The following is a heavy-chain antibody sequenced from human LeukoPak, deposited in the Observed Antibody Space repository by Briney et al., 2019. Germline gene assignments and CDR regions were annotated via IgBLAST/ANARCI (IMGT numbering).Heavy chain of an antibody. CDR2: IYHSGST. J-gene: IGHJ6*02. CDR1: GGSISSSNW. CDR3: ARDYGSGWYDYYYGMDV. D-gene: IGHD6-19*01. Sequence: SGTLSLTCAVSGGSISSSNWWGWVRQPPGKGLEWIGEIYHSGSTNYNPSLKSRVTISVDKSKNQFSLKLSSVTAADTAVYYCARDYGSGWYDYYYGMDVWGQGTTVTVSS. V-gene: IGHV4-4*02.